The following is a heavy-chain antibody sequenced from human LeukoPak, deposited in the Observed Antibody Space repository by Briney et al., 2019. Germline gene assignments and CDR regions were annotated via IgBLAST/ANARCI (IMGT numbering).Heavy chain of an antibody. J-gene: IGHJ4*02. Sequence: PGGSLRLPCAASGFTVTSYGMSWVRQAPGKGLEWVSYISRSGDTIDYADSVKGRFTISRDNAKNSLYLQMNSLRAEDTAVYYCARVLRYFEWLDYWGQGTLVTVSS. CDR3: ARVLRYFEWLDY. CDR2: ISRSGDTI. V-gene: IGHV3-48*04. D-gene: IGHD3-9*01. CDR1: GFTVTSYG.